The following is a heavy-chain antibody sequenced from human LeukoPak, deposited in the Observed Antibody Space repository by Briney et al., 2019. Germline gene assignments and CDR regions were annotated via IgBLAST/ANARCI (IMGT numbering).Heavy chain of an antibody. CDR1: GGSVTSGNYY. D-gene: IGHD1-26*01. J-gene: IGHJ4*02. V-gene: IGHV4-61*02. CDR2: IYTNGGA. CDR3: ARDGGSYFGSPNFDY. Sequence: SETLSLTCTVSGGSVTSGNYYWNWIRQPAGKGLEWIGRIYTNGGASYNPSLKSRVTISIDASKNQFSLKLSSVTAADTAVYYCARDGGSYFGSPNFDYWGQGTLVTVSS.